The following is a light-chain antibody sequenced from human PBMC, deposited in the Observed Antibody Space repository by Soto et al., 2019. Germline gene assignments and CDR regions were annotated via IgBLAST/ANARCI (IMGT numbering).Light chain of an antibody. CDR3: SSYAASNNFYFV. CDR2: EVT. Sequence: QSVLTQPPSASGSPGQSVTISCTGTSSDVGGYNYVSWYQQYPGRAPNLMIYEVTKRPSGVPDRFSGSKSGNTASLTVSGLQAEDEDDYECSSYAASNNFYFVFGGGTKLTVL. J-gene: IGLJ3*02. CDR1: SSDVGGYNY. V-gene: IGLV2-8*01.